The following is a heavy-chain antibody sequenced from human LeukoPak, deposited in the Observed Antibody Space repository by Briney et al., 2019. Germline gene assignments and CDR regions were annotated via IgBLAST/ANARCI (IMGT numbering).Heavy chain of an antibody. CDR2: INHSGST. V-gene: IGHV4-34*01. D-gene: IGHD3-10*01. J-gene: IGHJ4*02. Sequence: ALETLSLTCAVYGGSFSGYYWSWIRQPPGKGLEWIGEINHSGSTNYNPSLKSRVTISVDTSKNQFSLKLSSVTAADTALYYCAKHYMGSSYNHGLDCWGQGTLVTVSS. CDR1: GGSFSGYY. CDR3: AKHYMGSSYNHGLDC.